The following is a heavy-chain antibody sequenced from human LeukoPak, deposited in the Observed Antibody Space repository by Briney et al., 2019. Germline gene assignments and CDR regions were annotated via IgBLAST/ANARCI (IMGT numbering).Heavy chain of an antibody. Sequence: PGRSLRLSCAASGFTFSSYSMNWVRQAPGKGLEWVSSISSSSSYIYYADSVKGRFTISRDNAKNSLYLQMNSLRAEDTAVYYCAREGSVVTAAYCFDYWGQGTLVTVSS. V-gene: IGHV3-21*01. CDR1: GFTFSSYS. D-gene: IGHD2-21*02. CDR2: ISSSSSYI. J-gene: IGHJ4*02. CDR3: AREGSVVTAAYCFDY.